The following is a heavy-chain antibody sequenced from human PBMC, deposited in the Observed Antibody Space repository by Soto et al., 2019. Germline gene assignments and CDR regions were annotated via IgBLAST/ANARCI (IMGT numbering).Heavy chain of an antibody. D-gene: IGHD3-3*01. CDR1: GFTFSDYY. Sequence: QVQLVESGGGLVKPGGSLRLSCAASGFTFSDYYMSWIRQAPGKGLEWVSYISSSSSYTNYADSVKGRFTISRDNAKNSLYLQMNSLRAEDTAVYYCARSGLRFLEWSNWYFDLWGRGTLVTVSS. CDR3: ARSGLRFLEWSNWYFDL. V-gene: IGHV3-11*06. J-gene: IGHJ2*01. CDR2: ISSSSSYT.